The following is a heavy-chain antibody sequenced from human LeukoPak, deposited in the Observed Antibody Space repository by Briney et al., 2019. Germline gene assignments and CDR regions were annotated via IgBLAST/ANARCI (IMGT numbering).Heavy chain of an antibody. V-gene: IGHV3-23*01. CDR2: IGGSGDTT. Sequence: GGSLRLSCAASGFTLSSYAMSWVRQAPGKGLEWVSTIGGSGDTTLYADSVRGRFTISRDNSNNTLYLQMSSLRAEDTAVYYCAKERSSIPAAANYWGQGTLVTVSS. J-gene: IGHJ4*02. D-gene: IGHD6-13*01. CDR1: GFTLSSYA. CDR3: AKERSSIPAAANY.